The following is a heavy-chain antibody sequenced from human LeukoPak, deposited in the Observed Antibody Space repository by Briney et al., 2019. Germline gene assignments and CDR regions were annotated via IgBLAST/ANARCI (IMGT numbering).Heavy chain of an antibody. Sequence: GGSLRLSCAASGFTFSSYSMNWVRQAPRKGLEWVSYISSSSSTIYHADSVKGRFTISRDNAKNSLYLQMNSLRAEDTAVYYCARFGGNYYYYYYMDVWGKGTTVTVSS. CDR3: ARFGGNYYYYYYMDV. CDR2: ISSSSSTI. D-gene: IGHD3-10*01. CDR1: GFTFSSYS. J-gene: IGHJ6*03. V-gene: IGHV3-48*01.